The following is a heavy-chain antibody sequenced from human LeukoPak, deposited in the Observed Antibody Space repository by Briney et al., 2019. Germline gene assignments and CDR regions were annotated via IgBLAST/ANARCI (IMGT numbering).Heavy chain of an antibody. Sequence: KPSETLSLTCAVSGGSICSGGYSWSWIRQPPGKGLEWIGYIYHSGSTYYNPSLKSRVTISVDTSKNQFSLKLSSVTAADTAVYYCARRRVYFDYWGQGTLVTVSS. CDR3: ARRRVYFDY. V-gene: IGHV4-30-2*03. J-gene: IGHJ4*02. CDR2: IYHSGST. CDR1: GGSICSGGYS.